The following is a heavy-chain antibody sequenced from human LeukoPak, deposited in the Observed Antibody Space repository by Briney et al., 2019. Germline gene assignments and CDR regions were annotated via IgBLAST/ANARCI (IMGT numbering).Heavy chain of an antibody. CDR3: ARDRCQYSSSSCAFDI. CDR1: GFTFSSYA. Sequence: GGSLRLSCAASGFTFSSYAMHWVRQAPGKGLEWVAVISYDGSNKYYADSVKGRFTISRDNSKNTLYPQMNSLRAEDTAVYYCARDRCQYSSSSCAFDIWGQGTMVTVSS. CDR2: ISYDGSNK. V-gene: IGHV3-30-3*01. D-gene: IGHD6-6*01. J-gene: IGHJ3*02.